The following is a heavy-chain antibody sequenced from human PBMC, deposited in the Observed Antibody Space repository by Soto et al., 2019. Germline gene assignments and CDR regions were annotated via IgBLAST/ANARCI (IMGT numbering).Heavy chain of an antibody. CDR2: ISNSGDVT. CDR3: ATHYGALLDY. Sequence: EVQLLQSGGGLVQPGGSLRLSCAASGFSFSNYDLSWVRQAPGKGLEWVSSISNSGDVTPYADSVRGRFIISRDNSKNTLYLQMNSLRAEDMALYYCATHYGALLDYWGPGTLVTVSS. CDR1: GFSFSNYD. J-gene: IGHJ4*02. D-gene: IGHD4-17*01. V-gene: IGHV3-23*01.